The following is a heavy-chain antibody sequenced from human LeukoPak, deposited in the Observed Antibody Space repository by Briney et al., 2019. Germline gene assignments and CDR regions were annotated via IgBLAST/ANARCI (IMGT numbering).Heavy chain of an antibody. CDR2: IIPIFGTA. D-gene: IGHD3-10*01. CDR1: GGTFSSYA. V-gene: IGHV1-69*05. J-gene: IGHJ4*02. Sequence: GSSVKVSCXASGGTFSSYAISWVRQAPGQGLEWMGGIIPIFGTANYAQKFQGRVTITTDESTSTAYMELSSLRSEDTAVYYCARGSTGNHSPPHFDYWAREPWSPSPQ. CDR3: ARGSTGNHSPPHFDY.